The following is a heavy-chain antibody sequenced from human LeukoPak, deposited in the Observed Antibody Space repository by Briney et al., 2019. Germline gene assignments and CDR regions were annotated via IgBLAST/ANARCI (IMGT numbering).Heavy chain of an antibody. Sequence: SETLSLTCTVSGGSISSYYWSWIRQPPGKGLEWIGYIYYSGSTNYNPSLKSRVTISVDTSKNQFSLKLSSVTAADTAVYYCARVDDYYDSSGYWFDPWGQGTLVTVSS. CDR2: IYYSGST. J-gene: IGHJ5*02. CDR1: GGSISSYY. D-gene: IGHD3-22*01. V-gene: IGHV4-59*08. CDR3: ARVDDYYDSSGYWFDP.